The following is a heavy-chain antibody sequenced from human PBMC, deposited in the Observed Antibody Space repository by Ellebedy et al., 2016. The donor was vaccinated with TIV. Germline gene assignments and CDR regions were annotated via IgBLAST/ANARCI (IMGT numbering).Heavy chain of an antibody. J-gene: IGHJ4*02. CDR3: AREYRDYGDYLDS. V-gene: IGHV1-2*02. CDR1: TYTFTGYL. CDR2: INPNTGGT. D-gene: IGHD4-17*01. Sequence: ASVKVSXXSPTYTFTGYLIHWVRQAPGLGLEWVGRINPNTGGTSFAQKFEGRVTMTRDTSISTAFMELSGLTSDDTAVYFCAREYRDYGDYLDSWGQGTLIIVS.